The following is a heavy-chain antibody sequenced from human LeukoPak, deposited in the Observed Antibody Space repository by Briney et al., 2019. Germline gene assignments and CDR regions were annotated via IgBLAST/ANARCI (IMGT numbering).Heavy chain of an antibody. CDR3: TSSPHYYDSSGYFH. Sequence: GASVKVSCKASGYTFTSYYMHWVRQAPGQGLEWIGIINASGGSTSYAQKFQGRVTMTRETSTSTVYMERSSLRSEDTAVYYCTSSPHYYDSSGYFHWGQGTLVTVSS. V-gene: IGHV1-46*01. CDR2: INASGGST. J-gene: IGHJ1*01. CDR1: GYTFTSYY. D-gene: IGHD3-22*01.